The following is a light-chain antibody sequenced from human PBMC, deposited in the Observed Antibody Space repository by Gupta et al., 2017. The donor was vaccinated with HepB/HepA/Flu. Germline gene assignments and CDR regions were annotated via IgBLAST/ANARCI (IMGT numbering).Light chain of an antibody. V-gene: IGLV2-23*02. CDR2: EVS. J-gene: IGLJ2*01. CDR1: SSDLGGYNF. CDR3: RSYAGSSTFVV. Sequence: SALPQPASLTGSPGQSITISCTGTSSDLGGYNFVSWYQQHPGKAPKLMIYEVSKRPSGVSNRFSGSKSGNTASLTISGLQAEDEADYYCRSYAGSSTFVVFGGGTKLTVL.